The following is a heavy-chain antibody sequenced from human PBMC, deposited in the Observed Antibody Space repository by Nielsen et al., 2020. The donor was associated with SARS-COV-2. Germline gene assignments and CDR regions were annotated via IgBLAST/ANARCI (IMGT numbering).Heavy chain of an antibody. CDR2: ISAYNGNT. D-gene: IGHD2-15*01. CDR1: GYTFTSYG. CDR3: ARVRCSGGSCYFDY. V-gene: IGHV1-18*04. Sequence: ASVKVSCKASGYTFTSYGISWVRQAPGQGLAWMGWISAYNGNTNYAQKLQGRVTMTTDTSTSTAYMELRSLRSDDTAVYYCARVRCSGGSCYFDYWGQGTLVTVSS. J-gene: IGHJ4*02.